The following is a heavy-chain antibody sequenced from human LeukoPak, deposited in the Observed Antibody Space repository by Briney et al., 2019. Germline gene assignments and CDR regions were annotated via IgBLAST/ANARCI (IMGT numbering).Heavy chain of an antibody. V-gene: IGHV4-30-2*01. CDR2: IYHSGST. CDR1: GGSISSGGYY. D-gene: IGHD2-2*01. Sequence: PSETLSLTCAVSGGSISSGGYYWSWIRQPPGKGLEWIGYIYHSGSTYYNPSLKSRVTISVDRSKNQFSLKLSSVTAADTAVYYCARVRQLLLDYWGQGTLVTVSS. J-gene: IGHJ4*02. CDR3: ARVRQLLLDY.